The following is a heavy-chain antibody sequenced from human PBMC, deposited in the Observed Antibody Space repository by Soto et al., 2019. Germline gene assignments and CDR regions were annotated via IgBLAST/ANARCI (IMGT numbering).Heavy chain of an antibody. Sequence: SETLSLTCTVSGGSISSGGYYWSWIRQHPGKGLEWIGYIYYSGSTYYNPSLKSRVTISVDTSKKQFSLELRFVTAADTAVYYCARGGLIRGVLYYWGQGPLVPVSS. J-gene: IGHJ4*02. CDR1: GGSISSGGYY. D-gene: IGHD3-10*01. CDR2: IYYSGST. V-gene: IGHV4-31*03. CDR3: ARGGLIRGVLYY.